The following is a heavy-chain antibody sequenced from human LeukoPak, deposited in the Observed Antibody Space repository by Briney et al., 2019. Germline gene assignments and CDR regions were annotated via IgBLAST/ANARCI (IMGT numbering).Heavy chain of an antibody. V-gene: IGHV3-23*01. D-gene: IGHD6-19*01. J-gene: IGHJ4*02. CDR2: ISGSGNTT. Sequence: GGSLRLSCAASGSTFSSYAINWVRQAPGKGLEWVSGISGSGNTTYYADSVKGRFTIFRDNSKNTLYLQMNSLRAEDTAVYYCAKGGLAVAGPPGSYVDYWGQGTLVTVSS. CDR3: AKGGLAVAGPPGSYVDY. CDR1: GSTFSSYA.